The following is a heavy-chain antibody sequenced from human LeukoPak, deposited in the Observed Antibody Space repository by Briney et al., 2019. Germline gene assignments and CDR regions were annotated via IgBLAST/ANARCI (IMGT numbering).Heavy chain of an antibody. Sequence: GRSLRLSCAASGVTFSSYGMHWVRQAPGKGLEWVAVISYDGSNKYYADSVKGRFTISRDNSKNTLYLQMNSLRAEDTAVYYYAKVCVLFNPDYWGQGTLVTVSS. CDR1: GVTFSSYG. J-gene: IGHJ4*02. CDR3: AKVCVLFNPDY. CDR2: ISYDGSNK. V-gene: IGHV3-30*18. D-gene: IGHD2-21*01.